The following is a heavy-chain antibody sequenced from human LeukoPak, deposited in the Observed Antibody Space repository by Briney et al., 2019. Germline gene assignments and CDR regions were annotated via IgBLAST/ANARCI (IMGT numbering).Heavy chain of an antibody. CDR1: GYTFTSYG. J-gene: IGHJ4*02. V-gene: IGHV1-18*01. D-gene: IGHD3-10*01. Sequence: ASVKVSCKASGYTFTSYGISWVRQAPGQGLEWMGWISAYNGNTNYAQKLQGRVTMTTDTSTSTAYMELRSLRSDDTAVYYCARDFSPYYYYGSGSHPTPVDYWGQGTLVTVSS. CDR3: ARDFSPYYYYGSGSHPTPVDY. CDR2: ISAYNGNT.